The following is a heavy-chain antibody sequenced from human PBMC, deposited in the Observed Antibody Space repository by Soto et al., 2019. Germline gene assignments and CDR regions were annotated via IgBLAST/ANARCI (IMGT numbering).Heavy chain of an antibody. V-gene: IGHV3-33*01. D-gene: IGHD6-19*01. CDR1: GFTFSSYG. J-gene: IGHJ3*02. CDR2: IWYDGSNK. CDR3: ARDAAVAGTGLWAFDI. Sequence: QVQLVESGGGVVQPGRSLRLSCAASGFTFSSYGMHWVRQAPGKGLEWVAVIWYDGSNKYYADSVKGRFTISRDNSKNTLYLQMNSLRAEDTAVYCCARDAAVAGTGLWAFDIWGQGTMVTVSS.